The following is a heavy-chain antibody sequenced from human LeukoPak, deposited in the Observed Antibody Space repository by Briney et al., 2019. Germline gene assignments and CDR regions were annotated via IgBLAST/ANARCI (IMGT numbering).Heavy chain of an antibody. Sequence: GASVKVSCKASGYTFTSYDINWVRQAPGQGLEWMGWINPNSGGTNYAQKFQGRVTMTRDTSISTAYMELSRLRSDDTAVYYCARTLGSGWYGGFDYWGQGTLVTVSS. J-gene: IGHJ4*02. V-gene: IGHV1-2*02. CDR2: INPNSGGT. D-gene: IGHD6-19*01. CDR3: ARTLGSGWYGGFDY. CDR1: GYTFTSYD.